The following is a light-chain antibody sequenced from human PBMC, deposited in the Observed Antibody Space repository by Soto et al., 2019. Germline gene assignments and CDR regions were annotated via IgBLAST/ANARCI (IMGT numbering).Light chain of an antibody. CDR3: QQYNYWPPDRT. V-gene: IGKV3-15*01. J-gene: IGKJ1*01. CDR1: QSVGSN. CDR2: GAS. Sequence: EIVMTQSPATLSVSPEERATLSCRASQSVGSNLAWYQQKPGQAPRLLIYGASTRATGIPARFSGSGSGTEFTLTISSLQSEDFAIYFCQQYNYWPPDRTFGQGTKVEIK.